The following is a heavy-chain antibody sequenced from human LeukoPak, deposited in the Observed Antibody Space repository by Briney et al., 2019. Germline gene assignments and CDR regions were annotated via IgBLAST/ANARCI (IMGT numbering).Heavy chain of an antibody. CDR1: GFTFSNAW. V-gene: IGHV3-15*01. J-gene: IGHJ1*01. D-gene: IGHD2-2*02. Sequence: GGSLRLSCAASGFTFSNAWMSSVRQSPGTQLEWGGRIKSKTDGGTTDYAAPVKGRFTISRDDSKTTLYLQMNSLKTEDTAVYHCATEYCTSTSCYNYFQDWGQGTLVTVAS. CDR3: ATEYCTSTSCYNYFQD. CDR2: IKSKTDGGTT.